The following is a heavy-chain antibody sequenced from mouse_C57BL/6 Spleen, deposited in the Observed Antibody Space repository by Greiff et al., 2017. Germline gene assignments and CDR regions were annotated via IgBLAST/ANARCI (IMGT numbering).Heavy chain of an antibody. CDR2: IYPRDGST. V-gene: IGHV1-85*01. J-gene: IGHJ3*01. D-gene: IGHD2-5*01. Sequence: VQLKESGPELVKPGASVKLSCKASGYTFTSYDINWVKQRPGQGLEWIGWIYPRDGSTKYNEKFKGKATLTVDTSSSTAYMELHSLTSEDSAVYFCARGGTYYSNPAWFAYWGQGTLVTVSA. CDR1: GYTFTSYD. CDR3: ARGGTYYSNPAWFAY.